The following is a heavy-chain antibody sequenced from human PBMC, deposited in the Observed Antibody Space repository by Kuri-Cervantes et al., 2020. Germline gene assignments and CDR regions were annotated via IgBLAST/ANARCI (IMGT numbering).Heavy chain of an antibody. Sequence: GESLKISCAASGFTFSSYWMSWVRQAPGKGLEWVANIKQDGSEKYYADSVKGRFTISRDNSKNTLYLQMNSLRAEDTAVYYCATYEGYGSGNLYYYYGMDVWGQGTTVTVSS. V-gene: IGHV3-7*01. J-gene: IGHJ6*02. CDR2: IKQDGSEK. D-gene: IGHD3-10*01. CDR1: GFTFSSYW. CDR3: ATYEGYGSGNLYYYYGMDV.